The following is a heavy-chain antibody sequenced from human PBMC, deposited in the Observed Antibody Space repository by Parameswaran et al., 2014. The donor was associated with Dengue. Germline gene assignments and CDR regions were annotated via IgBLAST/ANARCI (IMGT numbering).Heavy chain of an antibody. V-gene: IGHV1-18*01. Sequence: ASVKVSCKASGYTFTSYGISWVRQAPGQGLEWMGWISAYNGNTNYAQKLQGRVTMTTDTSTSTAYMELRSLRSDDTAVYYCARDLKYSGSYYFWGDYGMDVWGQGTTVTVSS. CDR1: GYTFTSYG. D-gene: IGHD1-26*01. J-gene: IGHJ6*02. CDR2: ISAYNGNT. CDR3: ARDLKYSGSYYFWGDYGMDV.